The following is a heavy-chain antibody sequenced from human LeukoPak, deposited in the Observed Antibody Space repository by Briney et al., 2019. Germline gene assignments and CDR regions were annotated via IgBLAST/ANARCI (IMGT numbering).Heavy chain of an antibody. D-gene: IGHD3-10*01. J-gene: IGHJ4*02. CDR1: GFTFSSYS. Sequence: GGSLRLSCAASGFTFSSYSMNWVRQAPGKGLEGVSYISSSSSTIYYADSVKGRFTISRDNAKNSLYLQMNSLRAEDTAVYYCARGGGSGSYYNGCIDYWGQGTLVTVSS. CDR3: ARGGGSGSYYNGCIDY. V-gene: IGHV3-48*01. CDR2: ISSSSSTI.